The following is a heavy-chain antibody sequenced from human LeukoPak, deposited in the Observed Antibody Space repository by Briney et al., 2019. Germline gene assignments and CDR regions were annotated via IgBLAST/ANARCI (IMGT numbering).Heavy chain of an antibody. CDR2: ISGSGDSK. Sequence: PGGSLRLSCAASGFTFSDYYMNWIHQAPGKGLEWVSYISGSGDSKFYADSVKGRFTISRDNAKNSLYLQMNSLRAEDTAVYYCARRTYSNYFFDYWGQGTLVTVSS. V-gene: IGHV3-11*01. D-gene: IGHD4-11*01. CDR3: ARRTYSNYFFDY. J-gene: IGHJ4*02. CDR1: GFTFSDYY.